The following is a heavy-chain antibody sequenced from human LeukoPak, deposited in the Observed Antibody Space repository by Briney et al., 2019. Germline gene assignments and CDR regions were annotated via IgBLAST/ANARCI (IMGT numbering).Heavy chain of an antibody. Sequence: GSLRLSCAASGFTFNRYIMHWVRQAPGKGLEWVSSISSSHIDLKYADSVKGRFTISRNNARNSLSLQVNSLGVDDTATYYCAREHDVLTGGLDYWGQGTLVTVSS. V-gene: IGHV3-21*01. J-gene: IGHJ4*02. CDR3: AREHDVLTGGLDY. CDR2: ISSSHIDL. D-gene: IGHD3-9*01. CDR1: GFTFNRYI.